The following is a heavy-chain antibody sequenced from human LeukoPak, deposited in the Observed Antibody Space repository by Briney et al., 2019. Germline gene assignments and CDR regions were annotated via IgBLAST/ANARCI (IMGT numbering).Heavy chain of an antibody. CDR1: GFTFDDYG. CDR3: AKGPLSYYYYYYMDV. J-gene: IGHJ6*03. CDR2: INWNGGST. Sequence: GGSLRPSCAASGFTFDDYGMSWVRQAPGKGLEWVSGINWNGGSTGYADSVKGRFTISRDNSKNTLYLQMNSLRAEDTAVYYCAKGPLSYYYYYYMDVWGKGTTVTISS. V-gene: IGHV3-20*04.